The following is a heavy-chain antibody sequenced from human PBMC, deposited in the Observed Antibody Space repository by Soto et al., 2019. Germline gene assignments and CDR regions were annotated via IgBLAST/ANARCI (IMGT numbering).Heavy chain of an antibody. CDR3: ARVGSRDAYNYVLDH. D-gene: IGHD5-18*01. J-gene: IGHJ1*01. V-gene: IGHV1-69*06. CDR2: VISASGSV. CDR1: GRIFSSFP. Sequence: QVQVVQSGAEVKKPGSSVKISCKASGRIFSSFPTSWVRQVPGQGLEWMGGVISASGSVTYAPKFQGRVTITAVNSGGMGYLELTSLTSEDTAIYYCARVGSRDAYNYVLDHWGPGTMVTVSS.